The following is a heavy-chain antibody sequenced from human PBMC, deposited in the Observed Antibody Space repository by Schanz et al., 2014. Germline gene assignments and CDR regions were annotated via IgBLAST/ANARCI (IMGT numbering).Heavy chain of an antibody. J-gene: IGHJ4*02. CDR1: GFTFNSYA. CDR3: AKLSSSGRLAGYFDY. D-gene: IGHD6-19*01. V-gene: IGHV3-23*01. CDR2: ISSSSSYI. Sequence: DVQLLESGGGLVQPGGSLRLSCAASGFTFNSYAMTWVRQAPGKGLEWVSSISSSSSYIYYADSVKGRFTISRDSPKNTLYLQMNSLRAEDTAIYYCAKLSSSGRLAGYFDYWGQGALVTVSS.